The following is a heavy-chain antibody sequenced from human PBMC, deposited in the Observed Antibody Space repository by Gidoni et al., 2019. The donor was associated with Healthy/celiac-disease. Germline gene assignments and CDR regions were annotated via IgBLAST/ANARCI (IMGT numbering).Heavy chain of an antibody. J-gene: IGHJ1*01. Sequence: QVQLVGSGGGVVQPGRSLRLSCAASGFPFSSYGMHWVRQAPGKGLEWVAVISYDGSNKYYADSVKGRFTISRDNSKNTLYLQMNSLRAEDTAVYYCAKEGVAGTVGYFQHWGQGTLVTVSS. CDR2: ISYDGSNK. CDR3: AKEGVAGTVGYFQH. D-gene: IGHD6-19*01. CDR1: GFPFSSYG. V-gene: IGHV3-30*18.